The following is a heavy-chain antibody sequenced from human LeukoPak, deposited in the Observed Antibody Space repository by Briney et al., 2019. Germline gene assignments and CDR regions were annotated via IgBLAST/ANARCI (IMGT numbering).Heavy chain of an antibody. V-gene: IGHV3-7*01. J-gene: IGHJ4*02. CDR1: GFTFSDYW. Sequence: PGGSLRLSCAASGFTFSDYWMSWVRQAPGKGLEWVANIKQDGSEEYYVDSVKGRFTISRDNAKNSLYLQVNSLRAEDTAVYYCARVRGDYWGQGTLVTVSS. CDR3: ARVRGDY. CDR2: IKQDGSEE. D-gene: IGHD3-16*01.